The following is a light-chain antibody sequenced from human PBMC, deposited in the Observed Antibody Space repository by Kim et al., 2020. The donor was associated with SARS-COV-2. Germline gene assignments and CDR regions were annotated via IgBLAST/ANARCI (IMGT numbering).Light chain of an antibody. CDR1: SSNIGSNF. V-gene: IGLV1-47*01. CDR2: RNN. CDR3: AAWDDSLSGRV. J-gene: IGLJ2*01. Sequence: ELTQPPSASGTPGQRVTISCSGSSSNIGSNFGYWYQQLPGTAPKLLIYRNNQRPSGVPDRFSGSKSGTSAYLAISGLRSEDEAEYYCAAWDDSLSGRVFGGGTKLTVL.